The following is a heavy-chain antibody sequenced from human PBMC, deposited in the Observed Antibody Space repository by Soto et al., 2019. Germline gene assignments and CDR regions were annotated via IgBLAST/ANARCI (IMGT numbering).Heavy chain of an antibody. CDR1: GFTFSSYA. V-gene: IGHV3-23*01. Sequence: EGQLLESGGGLVQPGGSLRLSCAASGFTFSSYAMSWVRQAPGKGLEWVSAISVSGGSTYYADSVKGRFTISRDNSKNTVYLQMNSLRAEHTAVYYCARVHSSSLDYWGQGPLVTVSA. J-gene: IGHJ4*02. D-gene: IGHD6-13*01. CDR2: ISVSGGST. CDR3: ARVHSSSLDY.